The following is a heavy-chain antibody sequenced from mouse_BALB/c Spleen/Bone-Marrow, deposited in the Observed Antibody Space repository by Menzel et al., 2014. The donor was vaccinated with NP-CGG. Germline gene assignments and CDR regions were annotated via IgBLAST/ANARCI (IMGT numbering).Heavy chain of an antibody. D-gene: IGHD2-3*01. V-gene: IGHV1-37*01. J-gene: IGHJ2*01. Sequence: EVMLVESGPELVKPGASVKISCKASGYSFTGYFMNWVKQSHGKSLEWIGRINPYNGDTFYYQKFKGKATLTVDKSSSTAHMELLSLTSEDSAVYYCGRGKDGYYSFDYWGQGTTLTVSS. CDR2: INPYNGDT. CDR3: GRGKDGYYSFDY. CDR1: GYSFTGYF.